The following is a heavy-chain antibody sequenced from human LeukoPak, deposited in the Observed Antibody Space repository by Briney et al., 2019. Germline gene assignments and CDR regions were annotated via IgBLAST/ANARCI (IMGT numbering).Heavy chain of an antibody. Sequence: SGTLSLTCAVSGGSISSSNWWSWVRQPPGKGLEWIGEIYHSGSTNYNPSLKSRVTISVDKSKNQFSLKLSSVTAADTAVYYCARGNQWLPSGRVHSLNEYYYYYMDVWGKGTTVTVSS. CDR1: GGSISSSNW. J-gene: IGHJ6*03. V-gene: IGHV4-4*02. D-gene: IGHD6-19*01. CDR2: IYHSGST. CDR3: ARGNQWLPSGRVHSLNEYYYYYMDV.